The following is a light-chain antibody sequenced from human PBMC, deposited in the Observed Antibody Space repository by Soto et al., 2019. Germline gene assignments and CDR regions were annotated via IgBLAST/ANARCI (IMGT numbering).Light chain of an antibody. CDR2: RSA. J-gene: IGLJ3*02. CDR3: AAWDDSLNAWA. V-gene: IGLV1-44*01. Sequence: QSVLTQPPSASGTPGQRVTISCSGIISNIGRNTVKWYRQLPGTAPKLLIGRSAQRPSGVPDRFSGSQSGTSASLAISVLQAEDEADYICAAWDDSLNAWAFGGGNQLTVL. CDR1: ISNIGRNT.